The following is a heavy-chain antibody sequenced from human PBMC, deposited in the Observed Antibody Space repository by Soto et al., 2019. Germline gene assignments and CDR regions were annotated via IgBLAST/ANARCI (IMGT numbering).Heavy chain of an antibody. J-gene: IGHJ4*02. CDR1: GYTFSDYG. V-gene: IGHV1-18*04. D-gene: IGHD1-1*01. CDR2: FTPYKYNE. Sequence: QVQLVQSGAEVKKPGALVRVSCKASGYTFSDYGISWVRQAPGQGLEWMGWFTPYKYNENSAQNLPGRVTINTDTSSSTASLELRSLSSDDTAIYYCARDFVRYATVNDYLGQGTLVTVSS. CDR3: ARDFVRYATVNDY.